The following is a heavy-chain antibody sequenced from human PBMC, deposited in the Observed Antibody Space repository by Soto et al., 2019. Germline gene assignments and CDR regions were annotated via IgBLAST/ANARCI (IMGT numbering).Heavy chain of an antibody. Sequence: TSETLSLTCTVSGGSISSYYWSWIRQPAGKGLEWIGRIYTSGSTNYNPSLKSRVTMSVDTSKNQFSLKLSSVTAADTAVYYCARGWGYYYDSSGYYYVSRSLDALDYWGQGTLVTVSS. V-gene: IGHV4-4*07. CDR2: IYTSGST. CDR1: GGSISSYY. J-gene: IGHJ4*02. D-gene: IGHD3-22*01. CDR3: ARGWGYYYDSSGYYYVSRSLDALDY.